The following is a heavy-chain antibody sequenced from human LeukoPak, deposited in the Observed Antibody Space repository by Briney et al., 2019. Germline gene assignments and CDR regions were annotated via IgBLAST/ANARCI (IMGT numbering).Heavy chain of an antibody. Sequence: PGGSLRLSCAASGFTFSSYAMHWVRQAPGKGLEWVAVISYDGSNKYYADSVKGRFTISRDNSKNTLYLQMNSLRAEDTAVYYCARGGMTVTYYYYGMDVWGQGTTVTVSS. V-gene: IGHV3-30-3*01. J-gene: IGHJ6*02. CDR3: ARGGMTVTYYYYGMDV. CDR1: GFTFSSYA. CDR2: ISYDGSNK. D-gene: IGHD4-17*01.